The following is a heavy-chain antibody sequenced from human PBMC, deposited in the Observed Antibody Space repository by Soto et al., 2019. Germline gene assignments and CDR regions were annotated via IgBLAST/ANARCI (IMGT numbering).Heavy chain of an antibody. CDR2: INHSGST. CDR3: ARTRGYSYGLFDY. CDR1: GGSFSGYY. J-gene: IGHJ4*02. D-gene: IGHD5-18*01. Sequence: SETLSLTCAVYGGSFSGYYWSWIRQPPGKGLEWIGEINHSGSTNYNPSLKSRVTISVDTSKNQFSLKLSSVTAADTAVYYCARTRGYSYGLFDYWGQGTLVTVPQ. V-gene: IGHV4-34*01.